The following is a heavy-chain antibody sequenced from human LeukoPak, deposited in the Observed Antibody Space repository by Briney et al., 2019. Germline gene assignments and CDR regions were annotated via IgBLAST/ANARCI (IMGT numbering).Heavy chain of an antibody. V-gene: IGHV4-38-2*02. D-gene: IGHD6-19*01. CDR1: GYSISSGYY. Sequence: SETLSLTCTVSGYSISSGYYWGWIRQPPGKGLEWIGSIYHSGSTYYNPSLKSRITISVDTSKNQFSLKLSSVTAADTAVYYCARARYSSGWYPGYYYYYYMDVWGKGTTVTVSS. CDR3: ARARYSSGWYPGYYYYYYMDV. CDR2: IYHSGST. J-gene: IGHJ6*03.